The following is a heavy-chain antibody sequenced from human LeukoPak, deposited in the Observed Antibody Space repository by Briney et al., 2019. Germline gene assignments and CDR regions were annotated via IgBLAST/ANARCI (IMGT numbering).Heavy chain of an antibody. J-gene: IGHJ5*02. CDR3: ARGPRFGESLWHWFDP. CDR2: IYTSGST. Sequence: PSETLSLTCTVSGGSISSGSYYWSWIRQPAGKGLEWIGRIYTSGSTNYNPSLKSRVTISEDTSKNQFSLKLRSVTAADTAVYYCARGPRFGESLWHWFDPWGQGTLVTVSS. V-gene: IGHV4-61*02. CDR1: GGSISSGSYY. D-gene: IGHD3-10*01.